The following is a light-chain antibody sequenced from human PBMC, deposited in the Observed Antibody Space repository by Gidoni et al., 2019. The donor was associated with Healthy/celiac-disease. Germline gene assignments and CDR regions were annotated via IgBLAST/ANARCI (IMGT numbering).Light chain of an antibody. CDR1: QSVSSN. V-gene: IGKV3-15*01. CDR2: GAS. Sequence: EIVMTQSPATLSVSPGERATLSCRASQSVSSNLAWYQQKPGQAPRLLIYGASTRATGIPARFSGSGSGTEFTLTISSLQSEDFAVYYCQQYNNWPPPYTFGQXTKLEIK. J-gene: IGKJ2*01. CDR3: QQYNNWPPPYT.